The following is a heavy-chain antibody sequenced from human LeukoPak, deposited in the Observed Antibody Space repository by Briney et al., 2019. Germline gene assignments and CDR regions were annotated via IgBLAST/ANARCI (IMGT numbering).Heavy chain of an antibody. V-gene: IGHV4-4*02. Sequence: SGTLSLTCGVSGGSITSTNYWTWVRPPPGKGLEWIGEVNLQGSTTYNPSLMGRVAIAVDMTENHISLQLTSVTAADTAVYYCAREGGPYRPLDYSGQGTLVTVSS. J-gene: IGHJ4*02. CDR1: GGSITSTNY. CDR2: VNLQGST. CDR3: AREGGPYRPLDY.